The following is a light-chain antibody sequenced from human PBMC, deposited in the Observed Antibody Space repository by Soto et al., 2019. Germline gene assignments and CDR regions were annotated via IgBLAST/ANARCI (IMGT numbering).Light chain of an antibody. CDR2: GVS. J-gene: IGLJ1*01. CDR1: STDVGHPYNY. V-gene: IGLV2-14*03. CDR3: FSFTTTSTHV. Sequence: QSALTQPASVSGSPGQSITISCSGTSTDVGHPYNYVSWYQQYPGKAPKLLIFGVSNRPSGISGRFSGSKSGNTASLTISGLQPEDEAEYFCFSFTTTSTHVFGTGTKVTVL.